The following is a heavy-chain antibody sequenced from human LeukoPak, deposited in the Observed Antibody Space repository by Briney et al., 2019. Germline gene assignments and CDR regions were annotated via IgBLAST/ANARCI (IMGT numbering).Heavy chain of an antibody. J-gene: IGHJ4*02. CDR1: GYTFTRYY. V-gene: IGHV1-2*02. CDR2: INPNSGGT. D-gene: IGHD5-18*01. CDR3: ARHPVGYSYGPRFDY. Sequence: ASVKASCKASGYTFTRYYMHWVRQAPGQGLEWMGGINPNSGGTNYAQKFQGRVTMTRDTSISTAYMELSRLRSDATAVYYCARHPVGYSYGPRFDYWGQGTLVTVSS.